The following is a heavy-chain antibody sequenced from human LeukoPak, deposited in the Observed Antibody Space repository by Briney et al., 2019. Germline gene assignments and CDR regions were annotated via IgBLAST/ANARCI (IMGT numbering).Heavy chain of an antibody. V-gene: IGHV3-30*18. CDR2: ISYDGSNK. D-gene: IGHD3-9*01. CDR3: AKDGYFDWLFSY. Sequence: GGSLRLSCAASGLTFSSYGMHWVRQAPGKGLEWVAVISYDGSNKYYADSVKGRFTISRDNSKNTLYLQMNSLRAEDTAVYYCAKDGYFDWLFSYWGQGTLVTVSS. CDR1: GLTFSSYG. J-gene: IGHJ4*02.